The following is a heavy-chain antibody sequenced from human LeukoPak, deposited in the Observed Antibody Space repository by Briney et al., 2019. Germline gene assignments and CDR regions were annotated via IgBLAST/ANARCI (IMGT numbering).Heavy chain of an antibody. CDR2: ISAYNGNT. V-gene: IGHV1-18*04. CDR1: GYTFTGYY. J-gene: IGHJ4*02. CDR3: AKGYSKTNYFDY. Sequence: ASVKVSCKASGYTFTGYYMHWVRQAPGQGLEWMGWISAYNGNTNYAQKLQGRVTMTTDTSTSTAYMELRSLRSDDTAVYYCAKGYSKTNYFDYWGQGTLVTVSS. D-gene: IGHD6-13*01.